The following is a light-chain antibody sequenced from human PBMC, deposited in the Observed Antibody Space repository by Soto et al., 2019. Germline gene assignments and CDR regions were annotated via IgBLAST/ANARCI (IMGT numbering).Light chain of an antibody. CDR3: EDWEIPPIP. Sequence: DIAVTLPKSSLSASVEDRVIITCRSSQSISNHLNWYQQKPGKAPNLLIYAASTLQSGVPSRFSGSGSGTDFTLTIISLQAEDFVSYFSEDWEIPPIPFAEGTRLDI. CDR2: AAS. V-gene: IGKV1-39*01. CDR1: QSISNH. J-gene: IGKJ1*01.